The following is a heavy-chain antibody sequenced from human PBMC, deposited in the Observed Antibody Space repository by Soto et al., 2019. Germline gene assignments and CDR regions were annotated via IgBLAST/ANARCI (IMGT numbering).Heavy chain of an antibody. CDR1: GSSIITSDW. V-gene: IGHV4-59*08. CDR2: IYYSGST. Sequence: SETLSLTCAFSGSSIITSDWWTWVRQTPGKGLEWIGYIYYSGSTNYNPSLKSRVTISVDTSKNQFSLKLSSVTAADTAVYYCARHHDSWGQGTLVTFSS. J-gene: IGHJ4*02. CDR3: ARHHDS.